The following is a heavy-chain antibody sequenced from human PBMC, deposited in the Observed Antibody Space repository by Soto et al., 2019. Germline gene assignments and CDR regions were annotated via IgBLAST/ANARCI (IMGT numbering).Heavy chain of an antibody. J-gene: IGHJ6*02. CDR2: VIPLFDTA. CDR3: ATGGHNDVYNLYHGMDV. CDR1: GGIFTNNA. Sequence: QVQVVQSGAEVKKPGSSVKVSCKVSGGIFTNNAISWVRQAPGQGLEWLGGVIPLFDTAYYAQIFRGRLRISADGATTTAYMELSGLTSADTAVYFCATGGHNDVYNLYHGMDVWGQGTTVTVS. V-gene: IGHV1-69*01. D-gene: IGHD3-16*01.